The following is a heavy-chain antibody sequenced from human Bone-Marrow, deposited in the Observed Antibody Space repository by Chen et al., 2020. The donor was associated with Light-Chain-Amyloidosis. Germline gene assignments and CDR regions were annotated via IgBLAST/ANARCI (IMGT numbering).Heavy chain of an antibody. CDR2: ISYDGSNK. D-gene: IGHD1-1*01. Sequence: QVQLVESGGGVVQPGRSLRLSCAASGFTFSSYAMHWVRQAPGKGLEWVAVISYDGSNKYYADSVKGRFTISRDNSKNTLYLQMNSLRAEDTAVYYCARDREWALDGAPYHYYYGMDVWGQGTTVTVSS. V-gene: IGHV3-30*01. J-gene: IGHJ6*02. CDR1: GFTFSSYA. CDR3: ARDREWALDGAPYHYYYGMDV.